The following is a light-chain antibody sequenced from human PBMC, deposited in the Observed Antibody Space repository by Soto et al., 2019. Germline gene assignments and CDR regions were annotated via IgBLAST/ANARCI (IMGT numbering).Light chain of an antibody. J-gene: IGKJ4*01. V-gene: IGKV2-28*01. Sequence: DIVMTQSPLSLPVTPGEPASITCRSSQSLKHSNGNNYLDWYVQKPGQSPQLLIYLGSNRASGVPDRFSGSGSGTDFTLKISRVEAEDVGVYYCMQALQTPPLTFCGGTKVEIK. CDR1: QSLKHSNGNNY. CDR3: MQALQTPPLT. CDR2: LGS.